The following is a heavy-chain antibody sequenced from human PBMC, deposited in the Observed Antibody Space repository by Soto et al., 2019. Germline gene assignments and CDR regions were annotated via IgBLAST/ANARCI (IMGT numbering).Heavy chain of an antibody. Sequence: EVQLVESGGGLLQPGGSLRLSCAVSGSTFSNDWMHWVRQAPGKGLVWVSHINSDGSSTNYADFVKGRFTIARVNAKNTVYLQMYSLRTEDTAVYYCATDRSYSLDVWGQGTTVTVSS. CDR2: INSDGSST. V-gene: IGHV3-74*01. CDR1: GSTFSNDW. CDR3: ATDRSYSLDV. J-gene: IGHJ6*02.